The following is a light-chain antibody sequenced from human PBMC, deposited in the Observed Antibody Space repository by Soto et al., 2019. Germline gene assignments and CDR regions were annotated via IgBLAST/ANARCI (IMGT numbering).Light chain of an antibody. Sequence: DIQMTQSPSSLSASIVDRVTSTCRSSQNITTFLHWYHQRPGKAPKLLIYGASNLQRGVSSRCSGSASGRYFTLTITSLQPEDFASYYCQQNSDFPFTFGPGTTVD. J-gene: IGKJ3*01. CDR2: GAS. V-gene: IGKV1-39*01. CDR3: QQNSDFPFT. CDR1: QNITTF.